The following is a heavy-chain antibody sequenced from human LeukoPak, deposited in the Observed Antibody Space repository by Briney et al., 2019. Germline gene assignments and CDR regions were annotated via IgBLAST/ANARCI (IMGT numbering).Heavy chain of an antibody. D-gene: IGHD2-8*01. V-gene: IGHV3-74*01. CDR3: AREDCTIGAVCSSLLDH. J-gene: IGHJ4*02. Sequence: QTGGSLRLSCAASGLTFSSDWMHWVRQVPGKGLVWVSRINSDASTINYADSVKGRFTISRDNAKSTLYLQMNNLRAEDTAVYYCAREDCTIGAVCSSLLDHWGRGTLVTVSS. CDR2: INSDASTI. CDR1: GLTFSSDW.